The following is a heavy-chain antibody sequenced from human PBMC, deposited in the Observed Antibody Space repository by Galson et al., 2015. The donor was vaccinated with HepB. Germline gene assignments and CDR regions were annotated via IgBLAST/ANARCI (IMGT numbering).Heavy chain of an antibody. V-gene: IGHV3-30*18. CDR2: ISYDGSNK. J-gene: IGHJ2*01. CDR3: AKGRGWQLVRQYWYFDL. CDR1: GFTFSSYG. Sequence: SLRLSCAASGFTFSSYGMHWVRQAPGKGLEWVAVISYDGSNKYYADSVKGRFTISRDNSKNTLYLQMNSLRAEDTAVYYCAKGRGWQLVRQYWYFDLWGRGTLVTVSS. D-gene: IGHD6-6*01.